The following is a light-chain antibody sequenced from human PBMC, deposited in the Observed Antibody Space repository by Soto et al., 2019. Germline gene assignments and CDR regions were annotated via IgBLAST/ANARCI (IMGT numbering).Light chain of an antibody. CDR3: QQYGSSPPVT. Sequence: EIVLTQSPGTLSLSPGERATLSCRASQSLSSSLAWYQQKPGQAPRLLIYGAYTRATGIPVRFSGSGSGTDFTLTISRLEPEDFAVYYCQQYGSSPPVTFGQGTKVDIK. V-gene: IGKV3-20*01. CDR2: GAY. CDR1: QSLSSS. J-gene: IGKJ1*01.